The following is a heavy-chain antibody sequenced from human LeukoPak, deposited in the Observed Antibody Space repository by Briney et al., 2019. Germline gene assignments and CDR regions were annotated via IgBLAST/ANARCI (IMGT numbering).Heavy chain of an antibody. D-gene: IGHD3-3*01. CDR3: AKDKSYADYDFWSGYFDY. CDR1: GFTFSSYE. V-gene: IGHV3-48*03. CDR2: ISSSGNSI. Sequence: GGSLRLSCAASGFTFSSYEMNWVRQAPGKGLEWVSYISSSGNSIYYADSVKGRFTISRDNSKNTLYLQMNSLRAEDTAVYYCAKDKSYADYDFWSGYFDYWGQGTLVTVSS. J-gene: IGHJ4*02.